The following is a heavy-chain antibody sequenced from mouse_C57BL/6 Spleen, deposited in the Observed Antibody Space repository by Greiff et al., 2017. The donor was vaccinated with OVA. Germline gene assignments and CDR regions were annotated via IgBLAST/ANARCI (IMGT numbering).Heavy chain of an antibody. J-gene: IGHJ2*01. CDR1: GFSLSTFGMG. D-gene: IGHD1-1*01. V-gene: IGHV8-8*01. CDR2: LWWDDAK. CDR3: ARSLLRDYFDY. Sequence: QVTLKVSGPGILQPSQTLSLSCSFSGFSLSTFGMGVGWLRQPSGKGLEWLAHLWWDDAKYYNPVLKSRPTIAKDTSKNQVFLKIANVDTADTATYYCARSLLRDYFDYWGQGTTLTVSS.